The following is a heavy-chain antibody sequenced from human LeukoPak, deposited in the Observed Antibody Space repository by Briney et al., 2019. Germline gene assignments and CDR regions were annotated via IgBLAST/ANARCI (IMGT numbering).Heavy chain of an antibody. V-gene: IGHV4-38-2*02. Sequence: SETLSLTCTVSGYSISSGYYWGWIRQPPGKGLEWIGSVYHGGNSYYDPSLKSRVTISVDTSKNQFSLKLSSVTAADTAVYHCAKGYCSSTSCPADYWGQGILVTVSS. CDR1: GYSISSGYY. CDR3: AKGYCSSTSCPADY. CDR2: VYHGGNS. J-gene: IGHJ4*02. D-gene: IGHD2-2*01.